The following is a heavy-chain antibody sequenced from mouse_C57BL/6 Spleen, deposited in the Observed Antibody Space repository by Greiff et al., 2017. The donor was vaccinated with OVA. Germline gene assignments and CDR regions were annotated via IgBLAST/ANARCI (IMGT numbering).Heavy chain of an antibody. CDR2: IDPETGGT. CDR1: GYTFTDYE. D-gene: IGHD2-5*01. Sequence: QVQLQQSGAELVRPGASVTLSCKASGYTFTDYEMHWVKQTPVHGLEWIGAIDPETGGTAYNQKFKGKAILTADKSSSTAYMELRSLTSEDSAVYYCTRGNSNYLDYWGQGTILTVSS. CDR3: TRGNSNYLDY. V-gene: IGHV1-15*01. J-gene: IGHJ2*01.